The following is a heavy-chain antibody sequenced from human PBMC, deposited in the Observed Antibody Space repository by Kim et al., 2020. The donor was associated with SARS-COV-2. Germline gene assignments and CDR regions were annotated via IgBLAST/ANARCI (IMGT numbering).Heavy chain of an antibody. CDR2: ISSSSSYI. D-gene: IGHD4-17*01. V-gene: IGHV3-21*01. CDR3: ARDLYGDGDPDY. Sequence: GGSLRLSCAASGFTFSSYSMNWVRQAPGKGLEWVSSISSSSSYIYYADSVKGRFTISRDNAKNSLYLQMNSLRAEDTAVYYCARDLYGDGDPDYWGQGTLVTVSS. J-gene: IGHJ4*02. CDR1: GFTFSSYS.